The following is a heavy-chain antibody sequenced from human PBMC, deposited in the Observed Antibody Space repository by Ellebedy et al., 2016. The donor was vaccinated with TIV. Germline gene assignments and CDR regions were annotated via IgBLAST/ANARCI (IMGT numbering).Heavy chain of an antibody. CDR2: INTDGSSI. J-gene: IGHJ4*02. Sequence: GESLKISCAASGFTLSGYWMHWVRQAPGKGLEWVSRINTDGSSISYADFAEGRFTIARDNAKKTLYLDINSLTADDTAVYYCARESVRYFDWDYWGQGTLVTVSS. V-gene: IGHV3-74*01. D-gene: IGHD3-9*01. CDR3: ARESVRYFDWDY. CDR1: GFTLSGYW.